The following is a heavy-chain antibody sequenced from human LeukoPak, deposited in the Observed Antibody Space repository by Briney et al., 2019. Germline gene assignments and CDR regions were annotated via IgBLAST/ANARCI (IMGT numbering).Heavy chain of an antibody. V-gene: IGHV4-34*01. CDR2: INHSGST. J-gene: IGHJ5*02. CDR1: GGSFSGYY. Sequence: SETLSLTCAVYGGSFSGYYWSWIRQPPGKGLEWIGEINHSGSTNYNPSLKSRVTISVDTSKNQFSLKLSSVTDADTAVYYCARQPPEGYCSGGSCFSDWFDPWGQGTLVTVSS. D-gene: IGHD2-15*01. CDR3: ARQPPEGYCSGGSCFSDWFDP.